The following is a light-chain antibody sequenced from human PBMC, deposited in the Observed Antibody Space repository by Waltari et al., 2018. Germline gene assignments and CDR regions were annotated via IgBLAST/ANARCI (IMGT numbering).Light chain of an antibody. V-gene: IGKV3-20*01. CDR2: GAS. Sequence: ELVLTQSPGTLSLSPGERATLSCRASQSINSSYLAWYQQKPGQAPRLLIYGASSRATGIPDRFSGSGAGTDFTLSISRLEPEDFAAYYCQHYGSASMYTFGQGTKLEIK. CDR1: QSINSSY. CDR3: QHYGSASMYT. J-gene: IGKJ2*01.